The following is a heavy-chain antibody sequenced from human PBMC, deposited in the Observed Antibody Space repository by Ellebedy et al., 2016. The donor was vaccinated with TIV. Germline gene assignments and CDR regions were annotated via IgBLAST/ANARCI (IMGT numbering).Heavy chain of an antibody. V-gene: IGHV3-23*01. CDR2: IGGSGATT. CDR1: GFIFSNYA. CDR3: AKDLNMVATSPFDY. J-gene: IGHJ4*02. Sequence: GESLKISCAASGFIFSNYAMSWVRQAPGKRLEWVSAIGGSGATTYYADSLKGRFTISRDNSRNTLYLQINSLRAEDKAVYYCAKDLNMVATSPFDYWGQGTLVTVSS. D-gene: IGHD5-12*01.